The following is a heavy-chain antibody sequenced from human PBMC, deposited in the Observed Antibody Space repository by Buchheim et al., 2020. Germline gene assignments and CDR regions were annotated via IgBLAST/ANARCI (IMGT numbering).Heavy chain of an antibody. D-gene: IGHD4-17*01. V-gene: IGHV4-59*01. CDR3: ARSLMTTVTTPLMY. Sequence: QVQLQESGPGLVKPSETLSLTCTVSGGSISSYYWSWIRQPPGKGLEWIGYFYYSGSTNYNPSLKSRVTISVDTSKNQFSLKVRSVTAADTAVYYCARSLMTTVTTPLMYWGQGTL. J-gene: IGHJ4*02. CDR2: FYYSGST. CDR1: GGSISSYY.